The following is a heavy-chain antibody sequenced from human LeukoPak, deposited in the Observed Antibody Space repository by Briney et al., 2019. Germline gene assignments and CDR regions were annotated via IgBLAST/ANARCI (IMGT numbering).Heavy chain of an antibody. J-gene: IGHJ6*04. CDR3: AELGITMIGGV. CDR1: GFTFSSYS. Sequence: GGSLRLSCAASGFTFSSYSMTWVRQAPGKGLEWVSYITSSSSTIYYADSVKGRFTISRDNAKNSLYLQMNSLRAEDTAVYYCAELGITMIGGVWGKGTTVTISS. CDR2: ITSSSSTI. V-gene: IGHV3-48*01. D-gene: IGHD3-10*02.